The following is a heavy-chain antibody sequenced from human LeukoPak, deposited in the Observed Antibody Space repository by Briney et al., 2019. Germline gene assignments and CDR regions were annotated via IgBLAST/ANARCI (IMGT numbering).Heavy chain of an antibody. CDR3: ARLRGNYFPDY. D-gene: IGHD4-11*01. V-gene: IGHV4-59*01. CDR1: GGSISGYY. CDR2: IYYTGST. J-gene: IGHJ4*02. Sequence: SETLSLTCTVSGGSISGYYWTWIRQPPGKGLEWIGYIYYTGSTNYNPSLESRVTISVDTSKNQFSLRLSSVIAADTAVYYCARLRGNYFPDYWGQGTLVTVSS.